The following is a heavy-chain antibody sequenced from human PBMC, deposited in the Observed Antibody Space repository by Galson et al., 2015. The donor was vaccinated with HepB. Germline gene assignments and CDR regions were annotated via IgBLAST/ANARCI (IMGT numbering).Heavy chain of an antibody. J-gene: IGHJ4*02. CDR2: ISYDGSNK. CDR1: GFTFSSYA. CDR3: ARDGGIQLWLGVYYFDY. Sequence: SLRLSCAASGFTFSSYAMHRVRQAPGKGLEWVAVISYDGSNKYYADSVKGRFTISRDNSKNTLYLQMNSLRAEDTAVYYCARDGGIQLWLGVYYFDYWGQGTLVTVSS. D-gene: IGHD5-18*01. V-gene: IGHV3-30*04.